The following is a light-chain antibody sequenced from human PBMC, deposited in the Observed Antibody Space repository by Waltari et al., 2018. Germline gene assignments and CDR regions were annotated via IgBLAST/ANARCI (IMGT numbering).Light chain of an antibody. CDR3: ALYMGSGIWV. J-gene: IGLJ3*02. CDR2: KAN. V-gene: IGLV8-61*01. Sequence: QTVVTQEPSLSVSPGGTVTITCALSSGSISTTFYATWYQQSPGQAPRTLVYKANRLSSGVPGRCSDSILGNKASLTITVAQADDESDYYCALYMGSGIWVFGGGTKLTVL. CDR1: SGSISTTFY.